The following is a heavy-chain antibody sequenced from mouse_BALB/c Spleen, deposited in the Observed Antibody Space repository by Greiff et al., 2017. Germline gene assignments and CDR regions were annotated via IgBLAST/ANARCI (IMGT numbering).Heavy chain of an antibody. D-gene: IGHD2-4*01. Sequence: DVMLVESGGGLVQPGGSLRLSCATSGFTFTDYYMSWVRQPPGKALEWLGFIRNKANGYTTEYSASVKGRFTISRDNSQSILYLQMNTLRAEDSATYYCARDSDYDYDGNAYWGQGTLVTVSA. V-gene: IGHV7-3*02. J-gene: IGHJ3*01. CDR3: ARDSDYDYDGNAY. CDR2: IRNKANGYTT. CDR1: GFTFTDYY.